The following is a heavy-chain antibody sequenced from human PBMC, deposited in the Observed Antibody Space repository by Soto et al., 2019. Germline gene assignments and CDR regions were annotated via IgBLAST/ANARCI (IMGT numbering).Heavy chain of an antibody. Sequence: GASVKVSCKASGYTFNDYYIYWVRQAPGQGLEWVAWINPNGGGTTYAQKFRDWVTVTRDTSIGTAYMELSRLTSDDTAVYYCAREYSSSSGKAFDIWGRGTMVTVSS. CDR2: INPNGGGT. D-gene: IGHD6-6*01. J-gene: IGHJ3*02. CDR1: GYTFNDYY. CDR3: AREYSSSSGKAFDI. V-gene: IGHV1-2*04.